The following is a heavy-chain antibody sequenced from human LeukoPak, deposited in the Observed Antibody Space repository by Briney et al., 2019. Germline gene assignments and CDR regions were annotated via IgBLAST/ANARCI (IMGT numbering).Heavy chain of an antibody. CDR2: INPNSGGT. CDR3: ARERYGNYYYGMDV. D-gene: IGHD1-1*01. Sequence: ASVKVSGKASGYTFTGYYMHWVRQAPGQGLEWMGWINPNSGGTNYAQKFQGWVTMTRDTSISTAYMELSRLRSDDTAVYYCARERYGNYYYGMDVWGKGTTVTVSS. V-gene: IGHV1-2*04. J-gene: IGHJ6*04. CDR1: GYTFTGYY.